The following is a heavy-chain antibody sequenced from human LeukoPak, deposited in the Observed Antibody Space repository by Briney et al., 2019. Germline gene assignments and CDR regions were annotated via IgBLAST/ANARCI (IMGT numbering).Heavy chain of an antibody. CDR2: ISGSGGST. J-gene: IGHJ4*02. CDR1: GFTFSSYA. D-gene: IGHD1-26*01. CDR3: AKDVGKWESLHFFDY. Sequence: PGGSLRLSCAASGFTFSSYAMSWVRQAPGKGLEWVSAISGSGGSTYYADSAKGRFTISRDNSKNTLYLQMNSLRAEDTAVYYCAKDVGKWESLHFFDYWGQGTLVTVSS. V-gene: IGHV3-23*01.